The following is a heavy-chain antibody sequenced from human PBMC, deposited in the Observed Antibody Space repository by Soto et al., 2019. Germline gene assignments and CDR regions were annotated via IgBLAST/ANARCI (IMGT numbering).Heavy chain of an antibody. Sequence: EVQLVESGGGLVQPGGSLRLSCAASGFTLSYYWMHWVRQAPGKGLVWVSRINSDGSSATYADSVKGRFTISRDNAKNTLYLQMNSLRVEDTAVYYCTRDPGTGYYDSSGYYYDWDQGTLVTVSS. D-gene: IGHD3-22*01. CDR1: GFTLSYYW. CDR2: INSDGSSA. CDR3: TRDPGTGYYDSSGYYYD. V-gene: IGHV3-74*01. J-gene: IGHJ4*02.